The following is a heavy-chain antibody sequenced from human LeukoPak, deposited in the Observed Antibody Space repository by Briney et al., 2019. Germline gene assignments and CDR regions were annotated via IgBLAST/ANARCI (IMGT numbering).Heavy chain of an antibody. Sequence: SVEVSCKASGGTFSSYAISWVRQAPGQGLEWMGGIIPIFGTANYAQKFQGRVTITTDESTSTAYMELSSLRSEDTAVYYCARGRLGDGDAFDIWGQGTMVTVSS. D-gene: IGHD3-9*01. V-gene: IGHV1-69*05. CDR3: ARGRLGDGDAFDI. CDR1: GGTFSSYA. CDR2: IIPIFGTA. J-gene: IGHJ3*02.